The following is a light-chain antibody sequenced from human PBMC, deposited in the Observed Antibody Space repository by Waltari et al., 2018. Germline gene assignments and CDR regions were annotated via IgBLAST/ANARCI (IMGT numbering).Light chain of an antibody. V-gene: IGLV3-21*02. Sequence: SYVLTQPPSVSVAPGQTARITCGGNNIGGKRVHWYQQRPGQAPVLGGYDDSDRPSGTPERFSGAKSGNTATLTISRVGAGDEADYFCQVWESRSDLVVFGGGTKLTVL. CDR1: NIGGKR. CDR3: QVWESRSDLVV. J-gene: IGLJ2*01. CDR2: DDS.